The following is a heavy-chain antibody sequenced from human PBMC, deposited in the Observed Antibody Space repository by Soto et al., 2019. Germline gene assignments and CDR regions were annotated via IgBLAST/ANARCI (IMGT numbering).Heavy chain of an antibody. V-gene: IGHV3-73*01. D-gene: IGHD1-26*01. J-gene: IGHJ4*02. CDR2: IRSKANSYAT. Sequence: GGSLRLSCAASGFTFSGSAMHWVRQASGKGLEWVGRIRSKANSYATAYAASVKGRFTISRDDSKNTAYLQMNSLKTEDTAVYYCTRQRVSGSQPDYWGQGTLVTVSS. CDR1: GFTFSGSA. CDR3: TRQRVSGSQPDY.